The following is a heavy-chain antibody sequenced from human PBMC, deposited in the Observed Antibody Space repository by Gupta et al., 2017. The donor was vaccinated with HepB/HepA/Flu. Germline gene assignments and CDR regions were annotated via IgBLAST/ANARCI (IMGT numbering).Heavy chain of an antibody. D-gene: IGHD4-17*01. J-gene: IGHJ4*02. V-gene: IGHV3-23*01. CDR2: ISGSGAST. CDR1: GFTFSHSA. Sequence: EVQLLESGGGVVQPGGSLRLSCAASGFTFSHSAMTWVRQAPGKGLLWVATISGSGASTYYAESMKGRFTISRDDSKKTMFLQMNRLTADDTAVYYCAKHDYGDRQWGHFDVGGQGTLVTVSS. CDR3: AKHDYGDRQWGHFDV.